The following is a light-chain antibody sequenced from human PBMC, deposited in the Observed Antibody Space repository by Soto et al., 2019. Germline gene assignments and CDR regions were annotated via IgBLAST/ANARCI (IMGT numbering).Light chain of an antibody. CDR1: GSDVGSYNL. V-gene: IGLV2-23*02. Sequence: QSALTQPASVSGSPGQSSTISCSGTGSDVGSYNLVSWYKHHPGKAPKLIIYQVTKRPSGVSNRFSGSKSGNTASLTISGLQSADEADYYCCSFAGSPWVFGGGTKVTVL. J-gene: IGLJ3*02. CDR2: QVT. CDR3: CSFAGSPWV.